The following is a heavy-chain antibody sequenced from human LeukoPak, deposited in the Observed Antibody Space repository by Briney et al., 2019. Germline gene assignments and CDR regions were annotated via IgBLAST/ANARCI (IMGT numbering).Heavy chain of an antibody. V-gene: IGHV1-8*01. Sequence: ASVKVSCKASGYTFTSYDINWVRQATGQGLEWMGWMNPNSGNTGYAQKFQGRVTMTRRTSRSTAYMELSSLRSEDAAVYYCARAPGRSSWPVYFDFWGQGTLVTVSS. CDR1: GYTFTSYD. CDR2: MNPNSGNT. D-gene: IGHD1-26*01. J-gene: IGHJ4*02. CDR3: ARAPGRSSWPVYFDF.